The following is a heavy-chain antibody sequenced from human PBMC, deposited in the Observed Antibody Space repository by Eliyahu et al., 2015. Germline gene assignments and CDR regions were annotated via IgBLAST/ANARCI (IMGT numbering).Heavy chain of an antibody. CDR2: IYYSGST. CDR3: ARRGITGTTGVRGGPLGWFDP. D-gene: IGHD1-20*01. V-gene: IGHV4-39*01. J-gene: IGHJ5*02. Sequence: GLEWIGSIYYSGSTYYNPSLKSRVTISVDTSKNQFSLKLSSVTAADTAVYYCARRGITGTTGVRGGPLGWFDPWGQGTLVTVSS.